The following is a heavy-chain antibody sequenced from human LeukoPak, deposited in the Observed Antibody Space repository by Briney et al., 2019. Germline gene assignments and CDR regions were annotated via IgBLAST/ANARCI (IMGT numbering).Heavy chain of an antibody. V-gene: IGHV4-34*01. D-gene: IGHD6-19*01. J-gene: IGHJ3*02. CDR3: AGVGSGWYSVLYDGFDI. Sequence: SETLYLTCTVSGGSFTGYYWNWIRQPPGKGLEWIGEINHNGSTNYNPPLKSQVTISVDTSKNQFSLKLRTVTAADTAAYYCAGVGSGWYSVLYDGFDIWGQGTMVTVSS. CDR1: GGSFTGYY. CDR2: INHNGST.